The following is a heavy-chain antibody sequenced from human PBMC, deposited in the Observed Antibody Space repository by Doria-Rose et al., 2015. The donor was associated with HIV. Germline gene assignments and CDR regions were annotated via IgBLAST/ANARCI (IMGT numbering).Heavy chain of an antibody. CDR1: GVSLSSPGMG. CDR2: IVSDDER. J-gene: IGHJ4*02. Sequence: QVTLKESSPVLVKPTETLTLTCTVSGVSLSSPGMGVSWIRQPPGKALEWLANIVSDDERSYKTSLKSRLTISRGTSKSQVVLTMTDMDPVDTATYYCARIKSSRWYHKYYFDFWGQGTLVIVSA. V-gene: IGHV2-26*01. CDR3: ARIKSSRWYHKYYFDF. D-gene: IGHD6-13*01.